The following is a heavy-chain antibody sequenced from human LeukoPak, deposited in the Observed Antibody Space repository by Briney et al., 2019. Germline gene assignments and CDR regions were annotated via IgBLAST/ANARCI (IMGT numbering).Heavy chain of an antibody. Sequence: ASETLSPTCAVYGGSFSGYYWSWIRQPPGKGLEWIGEINHSGSTAYNPSLKSRVAISVDTSKNQFSLKLTSVTAADTAVYYCARGYCSGGSCYRYYRTDYWGQGTLVTVSS. CDR1: GGSFSGYY. CDR3: ARGYCSGGSCYRYYRTDY. CDR2: INHSGST. D-gene: IGHD2-15*01. J-gene: IGHJ4*02. V-gene: IGHV4-34*01.